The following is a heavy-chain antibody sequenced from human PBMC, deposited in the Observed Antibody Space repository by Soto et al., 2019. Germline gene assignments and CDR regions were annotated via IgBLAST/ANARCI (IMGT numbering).Heavy chain of an antibody. CDR2: ISGSGGST. D-gene: IGHD3-22*01. CDR3: DAYYYDSSGYYYPNYFDY. CDR1: GFTFSSYA. V-gene: IGHV3-23*01. Sequence: GGSLRLSCAASGFTFSSYAMSWVRQAPGKGLEWVSAISGSGGSTYYADSVKGRFTISRDNSKNTLYLQMNSLRAEDTAVYYCDAYYYDSSGYYYPNYFDYWGQGTLVTVSS. J-gene: IGHJ4*02.